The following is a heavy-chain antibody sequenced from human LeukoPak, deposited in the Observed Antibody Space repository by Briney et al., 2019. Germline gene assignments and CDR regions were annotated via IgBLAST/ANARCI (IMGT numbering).Heavy chain of an antibody. CDR1: GFTFSSCS. V-gene: IGHV3-21*01. J-gene: IGHJ4*02. Sequence: GGSLRLSCAASGFTFSSCSMNWVRQAPGKGLEWVSSISSSSSYIYYADSVKGRFTISRDNAKNSLYLQMNSLRAEDTAVYYCARESSGWYSVYFDYWGQGTLVTVSS. CDR2: ISSSSSYI. D-gene: IGHD6-19*01. CDR3: ARESSGWYSVYFDY.